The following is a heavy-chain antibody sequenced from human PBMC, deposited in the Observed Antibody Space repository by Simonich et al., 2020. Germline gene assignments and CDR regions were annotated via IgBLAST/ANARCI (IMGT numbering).Heavy chain of an antibody. Sequence: QVQLVQSGAEVKKPGASVKVSCKASGYTFPGNYLHWVEQAPGQGLEGMGWNNPNRGGNNTAKKVQGRVTMTRDTSISTAYMELSRLGSDDTAGYYCARARLYSSSHAFDIWGQGTMVTVSS. CDR2: NNPNRGGN. V-gene: IGHV1-2*02. D-gene: IGHD6-6*01. CDR3: ARARLYSSSHAFDI. J-gene: IGHJ3*02. CDR1: GYTFPGNY.